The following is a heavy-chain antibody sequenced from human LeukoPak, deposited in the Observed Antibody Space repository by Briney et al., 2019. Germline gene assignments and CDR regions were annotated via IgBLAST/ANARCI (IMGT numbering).Heavy chain of an antibody. CDR3: ARVRELLLGYYYYYYMDV. CDR1: GFTFDDYG. Sequence: GGSLRLSCAASGFTFDDYGMSWVRQAPGKGLEWVSGINLNGGSTGYADSVKGRFTISRDNAKNSLYLQMNSLRAEDTAVYYCARVRELLLGYYYYYYMDVWGKGTTVTVSS. D-gene: IGHD1-26*01. J-gene: IGHJ6*03. CDR2: INLNGGST. V-gene: IGHV3-20*04.